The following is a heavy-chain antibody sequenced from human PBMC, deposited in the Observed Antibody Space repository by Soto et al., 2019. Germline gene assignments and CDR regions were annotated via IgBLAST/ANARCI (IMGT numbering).Heavy chain of an antibody. CDR1: GFTFSSYA. CDR2: ISYDGSNK. J-gene: IGHJ2*01. Sequence: QVQLVESGGGVVQPGRSLRLSCAASGFTFSSYAMHWVRQAPGKGLEWVAVISYDGSNKYYADSVKGRFTISRDNSKNTLYLQMNSLRAEDTAVYYCERHVWRDDYNWGYFDLWGRGALVTVSS. CDR3: ERHVWRDDYNWGYFDL. V-gene: IGHV3-30-3*01. D-gene: IGHD4-4*01.